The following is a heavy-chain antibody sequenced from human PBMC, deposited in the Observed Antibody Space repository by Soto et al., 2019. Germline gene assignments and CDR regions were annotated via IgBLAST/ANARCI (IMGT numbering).Heavy chain of an antibody. CDR2: IYYSGST. CDR1: GGSISSGGYY. Sequence: QVQLQESGPGLVKPSQTLSLTCTVSGGSISSGGYYWSWIRQHPGKGLEWIGYIYYSGSTYYNPSPKGRXXIXVXXSKNQVSLKLSSVTAADTAVYYCARVALVDATPLTGGQGTLVTVSS. J-gene: IGHJ4*02. CDR3: ARVALVDATPLT. V-gene: IGHV4-31*03. D-gene: IGHD2-15*01.